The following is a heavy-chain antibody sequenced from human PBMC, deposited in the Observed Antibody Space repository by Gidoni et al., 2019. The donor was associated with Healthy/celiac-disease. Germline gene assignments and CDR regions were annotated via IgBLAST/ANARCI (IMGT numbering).Heavy chain of an antibody. CDR2: IRSKAYGGTT. J-gene: IGHJ6*02. Sequence: EVQLVESGGGLVQPGRSLRLSCTASGFTFGDYAMSWVRQAPGKGLGWVGFIRSKAYGGTTEYAASVKGRFTISRDDSKSIAYLQMNSLKTEDTAVYYCTRDDTPPNWNDLIYYYGMDVWGQGTTVTVSS. V-gene: IGHV3-49*04. CDR3: TRDDTPPNWNDLIYYYGMDV. CDR1: GFTFGDYA. D-gene: IGHD1-20*01.